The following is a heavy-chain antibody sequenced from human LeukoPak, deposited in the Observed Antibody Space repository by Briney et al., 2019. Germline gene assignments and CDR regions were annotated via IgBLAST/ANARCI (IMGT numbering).Heavy chain of an antibody. CDR1: GYTFTTYG. V-gene: IGHV1-18*01. CDR2: ISAYSGNT. J-gene: IGHJ3*02. D-gene: IGHD2-15*01. Sequence: ASVKVSCKASGYTFTTYGVSWVRQAPGQGLEWMGWISAYSGNTKYAQKVEGRVTMTTDTSTTTAYMELRSLRSDDTAVYYCARALPRYCSGGSCGAFDIWGQGTMVTVSS. CDR3: ARALPRYCSGGSCGAFDI.